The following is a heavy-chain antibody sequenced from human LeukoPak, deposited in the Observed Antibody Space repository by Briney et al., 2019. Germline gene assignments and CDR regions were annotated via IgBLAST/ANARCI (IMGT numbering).Heavy chain of an antibody. J-gene: IGHJ4*02. CDR2: INPNSGGT. CDR1: GYTFTGYY. CDR3: ARGEVGATRPIDY. Sequence: ASVKVSCKASGYTFTGYYMHWVRQAPGQGLEWMGWINPNSGGTNYAQKFQGRVTMTRDTSISTAYMELSRLRSDDTAVYYCARGEVGATRPIDYWGRGTLVTVSS. D-gene: IGHD1-26*01. V-gene: IGHV1-2*02.